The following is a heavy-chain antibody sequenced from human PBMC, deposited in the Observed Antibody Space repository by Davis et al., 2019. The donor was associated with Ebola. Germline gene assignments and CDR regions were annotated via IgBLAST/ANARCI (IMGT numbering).Heavy chain of an antibody. Sequence: GESLKTSCEGSGFTFRNYGMHWVRQAPGKGLEWVALIWSDGSNKNYADSVKGRFTISRDNSRNTLCLQMDSLRVEDTAVYYCARGPMITLCDHWGQGTLVTVSS. CDR1: GFTFRNYG. CDR3: ARGPMITLCDH. J-gene: IGHJ4*02. V-gene: IGHV3-33*01. D-gene: IGHD3-16*01. CDR2: IWSDGSNK.